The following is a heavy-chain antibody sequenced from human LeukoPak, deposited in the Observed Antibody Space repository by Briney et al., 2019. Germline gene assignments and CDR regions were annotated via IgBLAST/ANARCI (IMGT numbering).Heavy chain of an antibody. CDR1: GFTFSSYA. CDR2: ISYDGSNK. J-gene: IGHJ3*02. CDR3: ARAKVRSSGWLDAFDI. V-gene: IGHV3-30-3*01. Sequence: GGSLRLSCAASGFTFSSYAMHWVRQAPGKGLEGVAVISYDGSNKYYTDSVKGRFTISRYNSKNTLYLPMNSLRAEDTAVYSCARAKVRSSGWLDAFDIWGQGTTVTVSS. D-gene: IGHD6-19*01.